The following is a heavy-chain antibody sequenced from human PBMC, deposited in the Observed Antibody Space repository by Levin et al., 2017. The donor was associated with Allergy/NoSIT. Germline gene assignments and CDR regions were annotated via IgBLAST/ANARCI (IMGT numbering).Heavy chain of an antibody. V-gene: IGHV1-2*06. CDR1: GYTFTDYH. Sequence: GASVKVSCKASGYTFTDYHLHWVRQAPGQGLEWMGRINPTTGGTIYAQKFQGRATMTRDMSINTVYLDLTRLESDDTALYYCARDLGVLQEPVWIMGWFDPWGQGTVVTVSS. D-gene: IGHD3-10*01. J-gene: IGHJ5*02. CDR2: INPTTGGT. CDR3: ARDLGVLQEPVWIMGWFDP.